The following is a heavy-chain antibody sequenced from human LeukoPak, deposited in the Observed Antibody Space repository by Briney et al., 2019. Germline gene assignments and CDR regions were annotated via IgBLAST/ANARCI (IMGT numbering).Heavy chain of an antibody. J-gene: IGHJ5*02. D-gene: IGHD6-13*01. V-gene: IGHV4-59*01. CDR1: GGSISSYY. CDR2: IYYSGST. CDR3: ARDISSSWYNWFDP. Sequence: SETLSLTCTVSGGSISSYYWSWIRQPPGKGLEWIGFIYYSGSTNYNPSLQSRVTISVDTSKNQFSLNLSSVTAADTAVYYCARDISSSWYNWFDPWGQGTLVTVSS.